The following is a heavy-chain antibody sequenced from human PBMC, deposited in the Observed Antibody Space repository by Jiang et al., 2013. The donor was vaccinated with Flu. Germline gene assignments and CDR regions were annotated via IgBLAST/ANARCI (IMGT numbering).Heavy chain of an antibody. V-gene: IGHV1-18*01. D-gene: IGHD4-17*01. CDR2: ISAYNGNT. CDR3: ARDRAAVTPDY. Sequence: GQGLEWMGWISAYNGNTNYTQKLQGRVTMTTDTSTSTAYMELRSLRSDDTAVYYCARDRAAVTPDYWGQGTLVTVSS. J-gene: IGHJ4*02.